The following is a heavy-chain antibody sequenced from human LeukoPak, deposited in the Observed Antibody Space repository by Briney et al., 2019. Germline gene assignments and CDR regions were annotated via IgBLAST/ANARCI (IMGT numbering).Heavy chain of an antibody. Sequence: GGSLRLSCAASGFTFSSYAMSWVRQAPGKGLEWVSAISGSGGSTYYADSVKGRFTISRDNSKNTLYLQMNSLRAEDTAVYYCAKESGDYSGMRHYFDYWGQGTLVTVSS. CDR2: ISGSGGST. CDR3: AKESGDYSGMRHYFDY. J-gene: IGHJ4*02. V-gene: IGHV3-23*01. D-gene: IGHD4-17*01. CDR1: GFTFSSYA.